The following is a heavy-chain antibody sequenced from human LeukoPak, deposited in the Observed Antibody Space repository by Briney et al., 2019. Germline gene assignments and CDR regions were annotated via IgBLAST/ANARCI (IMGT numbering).Heavy chain of an antibody. Sequence: GGSLRLTCAASGFTLSSHWMHWVRQAPGKGLVWVSRISGDRSATIYADSVKGRFSISRDNAENTVYLQMNSLTVEDTAVYYCTRRVSATRWFDPWGQGTLVTVSS. CDR1: GFTLSSHW. J-gene: IGHJ5*02. CDR3: TRRVSATRWFDP. V-gene: IGHV3-74*01. D-gene: IGHD2-15*01. CDR2: ISGDRSAT.